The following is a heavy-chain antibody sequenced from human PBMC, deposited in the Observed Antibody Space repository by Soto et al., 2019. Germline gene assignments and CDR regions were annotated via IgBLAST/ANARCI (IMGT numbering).Heavy chain of an antibody. Sequence: ASVKVSCKASGYTFTDYYMHWVRQAPGQGLEWMGWINPNSGGTNYAQKFQGRVTMTRDTSISTAYMELNRLRSDDTAVYYCAREQSPSSGWPGMYVWGKGTTVTVSS. J-gene: IGHJ6*04. D-gene: IGHD6-19*01. CDR2: INPNSGGT. CDR1: GYTFTDYY. CDR3: AREQSPSSGWPGMYV. V-gene: IGHV1-2*02.